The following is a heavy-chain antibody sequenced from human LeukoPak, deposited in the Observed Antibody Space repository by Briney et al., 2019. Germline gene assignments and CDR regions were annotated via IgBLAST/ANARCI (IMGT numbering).Heavy chain of an antibody. Sequence: SVRVSCKASGGTFSSYAIRWVRQAPGQGLEWMGRIIPILGIANYAQKFQGRVTITADKSTSTAYMELSSLRSEDTAVYYCAREPRPYYYDSSGYYYPFDYWGQGTLVTVSS. V-gene: IGHV1-69*04. D-gene: IGHD3-22*01. J-gene: IGHJ4*02. CDR1: GGTFSSYA. CDR3: AREPRPYYYDSSGYYYPFDY. CDR2: IIPILGIA.